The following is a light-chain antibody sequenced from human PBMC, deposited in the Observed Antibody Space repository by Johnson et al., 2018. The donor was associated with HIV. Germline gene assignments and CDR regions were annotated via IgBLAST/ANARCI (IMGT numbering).Light chain of an antibody. Sequence: QAVLTQPPSVSAAPGQDVIISCSGSTSNVGINFVSWYQQFPGRAPKLLIYENNKRPSGIPDLFSGSKSGTSATLGITGLQTGDEADYYCGTWDSSLSVYVFGTGTKVTVL. CDR3: GTWDSSLSVYV. J-gene: IGLJ1*01. V-gene: IGLV1-51*02. CDR2: ENN. CDR1: TSNVGINF.